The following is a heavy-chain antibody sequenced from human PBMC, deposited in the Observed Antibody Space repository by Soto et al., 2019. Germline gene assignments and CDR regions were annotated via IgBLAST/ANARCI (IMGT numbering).Heavy chain of an antibody. D-gene: IGHD2-8*01. V-gene: IGHV1-69*12. Sequence: QVQLEQSGAEVKKPGSSVKDSCKASGGTLRTAAIRWVRRAPGQGLEWMGGIMPVFRTPDYAQKFQGRVTITADESTNTAYMELSGLRCDDTAVYYCARDNDRPQLGGNYYYILDVWGQGTTITVSS. J-gene: IGHJ6*02. CDR3: ARDNDRPQLGGNYYYILDV. CDR2: IMPVFRTP. CDR1: GGTLRTAA.